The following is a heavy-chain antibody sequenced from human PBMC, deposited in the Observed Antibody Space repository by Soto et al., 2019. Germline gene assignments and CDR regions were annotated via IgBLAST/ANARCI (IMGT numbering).Heavy chain of an antibody. V-gene: IGHV4-59*01. CDR1: GGSISTYY. J-gene: IGHJ4*02. CDR3: ARGGGYSNPYNFDY. CDR2: IYYSGNT. D-gene: IGHD5-18*01. Sequence: SETLSLTCTVSGGSISTYYWTWIRQPPGKGLEWIGYIYYSGNTNYNPSLKSRVTISEDTSKKQFSLKLSSVTAADTAVYYCARGGGYSNPYNFDYWGQGTLVTVSS.